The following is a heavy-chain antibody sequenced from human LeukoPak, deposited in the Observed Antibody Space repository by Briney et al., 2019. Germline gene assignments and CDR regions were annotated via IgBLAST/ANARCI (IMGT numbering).Heavy chain of an antibody. Sequence: QPGGSLRLSCAASGFTFRSYEMNWVRQAPGKVLEWVSYISSSGSTIYYADSVKGRFTISRDNAKNSLYLQMNSLRAEDTAVYYCARGLNSLDYWGQGTLVTVSS. J-gene: IGHJ4*02. V-gene: IGHV3-48*03. D-gene: IGHD5-24*01. CDR1: GFTFRSYE. CDR2: ISSSGSTI. CDR3: ARGLNSLDY.